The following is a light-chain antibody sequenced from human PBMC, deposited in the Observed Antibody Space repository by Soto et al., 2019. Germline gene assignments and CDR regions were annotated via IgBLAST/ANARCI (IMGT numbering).Light chain of an antibody. CDR3: QQFNNYPWT. J-gene: IGKJ1*01. CDR2: DAS. CDR1: QGISSA. V-gene: IGKV1D-13*01. Sequence: ALQLTQSPSSLSASVGDRVTITCRASQGISSALAWYQQKPGKAPKLLIYDASSLESGVPSRFSGSGSGTDFTLTISNLQPEDFATYYCQQFNNYPWTFGQGTKVETK.